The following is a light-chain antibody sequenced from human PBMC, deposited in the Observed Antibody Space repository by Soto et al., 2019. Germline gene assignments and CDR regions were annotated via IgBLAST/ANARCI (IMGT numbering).Light chain of an antibody. CDR2: GVS. CDR1: SSDVGGFDY. Sequence: QSALTQPASVSGSPGQSITISCTGTSSDVGGFDYVSWYQQHPGIAPKLMIYGVSSRPSGVSNRFSGSKSGNTASLTISGLQAEDEADYYCSSYTSSSTLVVFGGVTQLTVL. V-gene: IGLV2-14*03. CDR3: SSYTSSSTLVV. J-gene: IGLJ2*01.